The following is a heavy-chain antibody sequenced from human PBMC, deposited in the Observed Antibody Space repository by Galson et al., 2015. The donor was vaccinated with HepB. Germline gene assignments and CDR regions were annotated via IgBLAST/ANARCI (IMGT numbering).Heavy chain of an antibody. J-gene: IGHJ5*02. V-gene: IGHV1-46*03. Sequence: SVKVSCKASGYTFTSYYMHWVRQAPGQGLEWMGIINPSGGSTSYAQKFQGRVTMTRDTSTSTVYMELSSLRSEDTAVYYCARTRGAAASWFDPWGQGTLVTVSS. CDR2: INPSGGST. D-gene: IGHD6-13*01. CDR1: GYTFTSYY. CDR3: ARTRGAAASWFDP.